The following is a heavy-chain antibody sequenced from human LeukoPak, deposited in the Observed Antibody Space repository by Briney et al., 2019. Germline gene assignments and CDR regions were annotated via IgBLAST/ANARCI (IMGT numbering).Heavy chain of an antibody. Sequence: PGGSLRLSCAASGFTFSSYSMNWVRQAPGKGPEWVSSISSSSSYIYYADSVKGRFTISRDNAKNSLYLQMNSLRAEDTAVYYCARLGIHCGGDCYSPDWGQGTLVTVSS. CDR1: GFTFSSYS. D-gene: IGHD2-21*02. V-gene: IGHV3-21*01. CDR3: ARLGIHCGGDCYSPD. CDR2: ISSSSSYI. J-gene: IGHJ4*02.